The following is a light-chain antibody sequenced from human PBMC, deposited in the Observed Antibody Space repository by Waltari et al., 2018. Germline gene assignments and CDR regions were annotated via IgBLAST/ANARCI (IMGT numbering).Light chain of an antibody. CDR1: QSVGRS. V-gene: IGKV3-20*01. J-gene: IGKJ1*01. Sequence: EIVLTQSPGPLSLSPGERATLSFRASQSVGRSLACYQQKPGQAPRPRIFDASNRATAIPERFSGSGAGTDFSLTISRLEPEDFAVYYCQMYVRLPVTFGQGTKVEIK. CDR3: QMYVRLPVT. CDR2: DAS.